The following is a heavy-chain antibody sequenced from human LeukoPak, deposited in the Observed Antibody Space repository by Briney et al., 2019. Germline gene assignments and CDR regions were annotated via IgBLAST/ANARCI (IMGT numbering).Heavy chain of an antibody. J-gene: IGHJ4*02. CDR1: GLTVSSTY. V-gene: IGHV3-53*04. CDR3: ATGIVVVTGGLDY. CDR2: IYTDGTI. Sequence: PGGSLRLSCAASGLTVSSTYMSWVRQAPGKALEWVSNIYTDGTIYYADSVKGRFTISRHSSKNTLYLQMNSLRAEDTALYYCATGIVVVTGGLDYWGQGTLVTVSS. D-gene: IGHD2-21*02.